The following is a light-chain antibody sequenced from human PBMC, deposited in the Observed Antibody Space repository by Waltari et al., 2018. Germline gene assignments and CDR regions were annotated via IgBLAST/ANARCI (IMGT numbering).Light chain of an antibody. CDR3: MQALQTPWT. J-gene: IGKJ1*01. V-gene: IGKV2-28*01. CDR1: QSLLDTNGYNL. Sequence: DIVVTQSPLSLPVTPGEPPSISCRSSQSLLDTNGYNLLDWYLQKPGQSPQLLIYFGSNRASGVPDRFSGSGSGRDFTLKISRVEAEDVGVYYCMQALQTPWTFGQGTKVEIK. CDR2: FGS.